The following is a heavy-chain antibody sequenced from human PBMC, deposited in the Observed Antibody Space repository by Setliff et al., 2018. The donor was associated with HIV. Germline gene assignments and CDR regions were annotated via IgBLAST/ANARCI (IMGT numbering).Heavy chain of an antibody. D-gene: IGHD3-10*01. CDR1: GDSINSGNYY. J-gene: IGHJ4*02. V-gene: IGHV4-31*03. CDR3: ATSPAGEILGSRPFYFDY. CDR2: IYYSGST. Sequence: SETLSLTCTVSGDSINSGNYYWSWIRQHPGKGLEWIGYIYYSGSTYYSPSLKSRVTISEVTSKNQFSLKMISVTAADTAVYYFATSPAGEILGSRPFYFDYWGQGTLVTVSS.